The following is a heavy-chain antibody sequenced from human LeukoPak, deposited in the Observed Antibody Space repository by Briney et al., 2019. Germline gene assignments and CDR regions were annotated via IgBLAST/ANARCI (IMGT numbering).Heavy chain of an antibody. V-gene: IGHV1-69*04. D-gene: IGHD3-3*01. CDR1: RDTFSSYT. Sequence: SVKLSCKASRDTFSSYTISWVRQAPGQALEWMGRIIPILGIANNAQKFQSRVTITADKSTSTAYMELSSLRSEDTAVYYCARDHSTIFGSPPDYWGQGTLVTVSS. J-gene: IGHJ4*02. CDR2: IIPILGIA. CDR3: ARDHSTIFGSPPDY.